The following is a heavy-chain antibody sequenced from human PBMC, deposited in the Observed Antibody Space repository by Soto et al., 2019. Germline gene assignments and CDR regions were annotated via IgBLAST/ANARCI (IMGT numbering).Heavy chain of an antibody. J-gene: IGHJ4*02. CDR3: AHGSCSSADCYPNPYLDY. CDR2: IYWDDDE. V-gene: IGHV2-5*02. CDR1: GFSLSTTAAG. Sequence: QITLKESGPTLVKPTQPLTLTCTFSGFSLSTTAAGVGWIRQPPGKALEWLALIYWDDDERYSPSLKSRLTITKDTSKNQVVLTMTNVDPVDTATYYCAHGSCSSADCYPNPYLDYWGQGILVTVSS. D-gene: IGHD2-2*01.